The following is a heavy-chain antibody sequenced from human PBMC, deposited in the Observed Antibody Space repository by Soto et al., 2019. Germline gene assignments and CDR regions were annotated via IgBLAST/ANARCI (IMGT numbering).Heavy chain of an antibody. V-gene: IGHV4-61*08. CDR3: AREAHIVLVPAAFDP. CDR2: IYYSGST. J-gene: IGHJ5*02. CDR1: GGSISSGGYY. Sequence: SETLSLTCTVSGGSISSGGYYWSWIRQHPGKGLEWIGYIYYSGSTNYNPSLKSRVTISVDTSKNQFSLKLSSVTAADTAVYYCAREAHIVLVPAAFDPWGQGTLVTVSS. D-gene: IGHD2-2*01.